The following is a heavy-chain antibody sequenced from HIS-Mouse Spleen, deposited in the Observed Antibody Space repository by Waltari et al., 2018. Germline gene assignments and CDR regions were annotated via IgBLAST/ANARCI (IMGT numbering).Heavy chain of an antibody. CDR2: CYYSGGT. CDR3: AREIPYSSSWYDWYFDL. D-gene: IGHD6-13*01. V-gene: IGHV4-39*07. CDR1: GGSISSSSYY. J-gene: IGHJ2*01. Sequence: QLQLQESGPGLVKPSETLSLTCTVSGGSISSSSYYWGWIRQPPGKGLEWIGSCYYSGGTYDNPSLKGRVTISVDTSKNQFSLKLSSVTAADTAVYYCAREIPYSSSWYDWYFDLWGRGTLVTVSS.